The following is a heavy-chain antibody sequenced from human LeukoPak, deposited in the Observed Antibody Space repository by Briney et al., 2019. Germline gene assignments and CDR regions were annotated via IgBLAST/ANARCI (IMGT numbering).Heavy chain of an antibody. V-gene: IGHV4-59*01. J-gene: IGHJ4*02. Sequence: SETLSLTCTVSGGSISSYYWSWIRQPPGKGLEWIGYIYYSGSTNYNPSLKSRVTISVDTSKNQFSRRLSSVTAADTAVYYCARVTGYVMEDYFDYWGQGTLVTVSS. CDR3: ARVTGYVMEDYFDY. CDR2: IYYSGST. D-gene: IGHD6-13*01. CDR1: GGSISSYY.